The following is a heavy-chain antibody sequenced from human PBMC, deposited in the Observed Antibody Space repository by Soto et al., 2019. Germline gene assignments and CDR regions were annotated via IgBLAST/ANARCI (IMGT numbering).Heavy chain of an antibody. D-gene: IGHD6-13*01. J-gene: IGHJ6*02. CDR3: ARAFTSAGYSSQGDYYYGMDV. CDR1: GYTFTGYY. CDR2: INPNSGGT. V-gene: IGHV1-2*04. Sequence: ASVKVSCKASGYTFTGYYMHWVRQAPGQGLEWMGWINPNSGGTNYAQKFQGWVTMTRDTSISTAYMELSRLRPDDTAVYYCARAFTSAGYSSQGDYYYGMDVWGQGTTVTVSS.